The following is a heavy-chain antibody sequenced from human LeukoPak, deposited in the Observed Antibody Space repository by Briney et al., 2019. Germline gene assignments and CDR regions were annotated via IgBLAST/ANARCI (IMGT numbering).Heavy chain of an antibody. CDR2: IYYSGST. CDR3: ARRRHYYDSSGYYPFDY. CDR1: GGSISSSSYY. V-gene: IGHV4-39*01. D-gene: IGHD3-22*01. J-gene: IGHJ4*02. Sequence: SETLSLTCTVSGGSISSSSYYWGWIRQPPGKGLEWIGSIYYSGSTYYNPSLKSRVTMSVDTSKNQFSLKLSSVTAADTAVYYCARRRHYYDSSGYYPFDYWGQGTLVTVSS.